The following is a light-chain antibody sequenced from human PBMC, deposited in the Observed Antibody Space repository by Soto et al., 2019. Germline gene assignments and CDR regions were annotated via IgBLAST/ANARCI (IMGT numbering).Light chain of an antibody. V-gene: IGLV4-60*03. J-gene: IGLJ3*02. Sequence: QSVLTQSSSASASLGSSVKLTCTLSSGRSSYIIAWHQQQPGKAPRFLMNLEGSGSYNKGSGIPDRFSGSSSGADRYLTISNLQSEDEADYYCETWDGYSGVFGGGTKVTVL. CDR1: SGRSSYI. CDR3: ETWDGYSGV. CDR2: LEGSGSY.